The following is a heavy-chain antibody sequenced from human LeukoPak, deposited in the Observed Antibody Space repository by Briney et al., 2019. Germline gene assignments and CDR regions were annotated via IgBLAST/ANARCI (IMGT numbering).Heavy chain of an antibody. Sequence: PSETLSLTCTVSGGSISSGGYYWSWIRQHPGKGLEWLGYIYYSGSTYYNPSLKSRVTISVDTSKNQFSLKLSSVTAADTAVYYCARIPTMVRGGRDWFDPWGQGTLVTVSS. D-gene: IGHD3-10*01. V-gene: IGHV4-31*03. CDR1: GGSISSGGYY. J-gene: IGHJ5*02. CDR3: ARIPTMVRGGRDWFDP. CDR2: IYYSGST.